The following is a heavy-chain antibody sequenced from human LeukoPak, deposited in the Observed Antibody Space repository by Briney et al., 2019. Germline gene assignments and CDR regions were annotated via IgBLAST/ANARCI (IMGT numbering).Heavy chain of an antibody. CDR2: INHSGST. Sequence: SETLSLTCTVSGGSISTSNYYWGWIRQPPGKGLEWIGEINHSGSTNYNPSLKSRVTISVDTSKNQFSLKLSSVTAADTAVYYCARHPITMDAFDIWGQGTMVTVSS. J-gene: IGHJ3*02. D-gene: IGHD3-10*01. CDR3: ARHPITMDAFDI. V-gene: IGHV4-39*01. CDR1: GGSISTSNYY.